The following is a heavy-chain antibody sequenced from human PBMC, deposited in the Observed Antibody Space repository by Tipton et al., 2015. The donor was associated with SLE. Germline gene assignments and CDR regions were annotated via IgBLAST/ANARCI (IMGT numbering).Heavy chain of an antibody. Sequence: SLRLSCAASGFTFSSYAMTWVRQAPGKGLEWVSVVYAGGNTGGSRYYADSVRGRFNISRDNSKNTLYLEMNSLKTEDTAVYYCAAELVDAFDIWGQGTMVTVSS. CDR3: AAELVDAFDI. D-gene: IGHD6-13*01. CDR2: VYAGGNTGGSR. J-gene: IGHJ3*02. CDR1: GFTFSSYA. V-gene: IGHV3-23*03.